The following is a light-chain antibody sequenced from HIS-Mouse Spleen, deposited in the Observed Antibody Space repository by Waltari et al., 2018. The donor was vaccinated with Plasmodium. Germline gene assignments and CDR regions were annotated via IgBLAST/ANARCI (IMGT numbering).Light chain of an antibody. Sequence: DIQFTQSPSFLSASVADRVTLTCRASQGISSYLAWYQPKPGKAPKLLIYAASTLQSGVPSRFSGSGSGTEFTLTISSLQPEDFATYYCQQLNSYPPITFGPGTKVDIK. CDR3: QQLNSYPPIT. CDR2: AAS. CDR1: QGISSY. J-gene: IGKJ3*01. V-gene: IGKV1-9*01.